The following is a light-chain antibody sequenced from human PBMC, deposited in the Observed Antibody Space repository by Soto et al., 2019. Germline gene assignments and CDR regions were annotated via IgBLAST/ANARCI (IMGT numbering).Light chain of an antibody. V-gene: IGKV1-9*01. CDR3: QQYNSYWT. CDR2: ASS. J-gene: IGKJ1*01. CDR1: QGIGTY. Sequence: IKLTQSPSSLSASVGDRVTVTFRASQGIGTYLVWYQQKSGKAPTVLIYASSTLQTGVPSRFSGSGSGTDFSLTISSLHPDDFATYYCQQYNSYWTFGQGTKVDI.